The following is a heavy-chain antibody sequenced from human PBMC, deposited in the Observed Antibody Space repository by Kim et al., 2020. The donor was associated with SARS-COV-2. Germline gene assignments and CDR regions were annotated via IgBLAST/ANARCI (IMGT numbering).Heavy chain of an antibody. D-gene: IGHD6-19*01. Sequence: GGSLRLSCAASGFTFSSYAMSWVRQAPGKGLEWVSAISGSGGSTYYADSVKGRFTISRDNSKNTLYLQMNSLRAEDTAVYYCAKDLDGWYGGWDYFDYWGQGTRVTVSS. CDR3: AKDLDGWYGGWDYFDY. CDR2: ISGSGGST. V-gene: IGHV3-23*01. CDR1: GFTFSSYA. J-gene: IGHJ4*02.